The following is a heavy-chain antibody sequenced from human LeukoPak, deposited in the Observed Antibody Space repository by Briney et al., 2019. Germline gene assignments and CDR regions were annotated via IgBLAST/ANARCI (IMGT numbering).Heavy chain of an antibody. V-gene: IGHV3-23*01. D-gene: IGHD2-15*01. J-gene: IGHJ4*02. CDR3: AKDIEASI. Sequence: AGGSLRLSCAASGFTFSDSAMDWVRQAPGKGLEWVSLISHSSAHTFYADSVKGRFSVSRDNSKNTMYLQMNSLRAEDTAVYYCAKDIEASIWGQGTLVAVSS. CDR1: GFTFSDSA. CDR2: ISHSSAHT.